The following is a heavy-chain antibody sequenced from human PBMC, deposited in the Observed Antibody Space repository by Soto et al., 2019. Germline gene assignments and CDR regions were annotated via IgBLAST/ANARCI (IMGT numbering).Heavy chain of an antibody. CDR1: RYSVTSYW. CDR3: ARLIGSAARHYYYYGMDV. D-gene: IGHD6-6*01. Sequence: GESLKISCKGSRYSVTSYWIGWVRQMPGKGLDWMGIIYPGDSDTRYSPSFQGQVTISADKSISTAYLQWSSLKASDTAMYYCARLIGSAARHYYYYGMDVWGQGTTVTVSS. CDR2: IYPGDSDT. J-gene: IGHJ6*02. V-gene: IGHV5-51*01.